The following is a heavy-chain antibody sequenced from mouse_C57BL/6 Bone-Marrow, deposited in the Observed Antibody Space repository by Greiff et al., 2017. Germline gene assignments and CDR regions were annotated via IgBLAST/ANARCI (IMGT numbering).Heavy chain of an antibody. D-gene: IGHD5-1-1*01. CDR2: IYPRSGNT. Sequence: VQLKESGAELARPGASVKLSCKASGYTFTSYGISWVKQRTGQGLEWIGEIYPRSGNTYYNEKFKGKATLTADKSSSTAYMELRSLTSEDSAVYFCARGGYPGWFAYWGQGTLVTVSA. V-gene: IGHV1-81*01. CDR3: ARGGYPGWFAY. CDR1: GYTFTSYG. J-gene: IGHJ3*01.